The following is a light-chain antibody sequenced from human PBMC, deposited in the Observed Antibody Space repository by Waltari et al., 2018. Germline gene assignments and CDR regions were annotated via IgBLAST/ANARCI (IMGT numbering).Light chain of an antibody. J-gene: IGLJ2*01. V-gene: IGLV2-14*03. CDR1: SRDIGAHIH. CDR3: GSYRSGSTLV. CDR2: NVH. Sequence: QSALTQPASVSGSPGQSIAISCTGTSRDIGAHIHVSWYQQHPGKAPKIIIYNVHNRPSGVSDRFSGSKSGNTASLTISGLQAEDEADYYCGSYRSGSTLVFGGGTRLTVL.